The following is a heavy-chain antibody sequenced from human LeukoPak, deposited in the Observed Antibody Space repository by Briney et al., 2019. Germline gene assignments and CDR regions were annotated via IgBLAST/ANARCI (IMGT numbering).Heavy chain of an antibody. CDR2: ISGSGGST. CDR1: GFTFSSYA. J-gene: IGHJ5*02. Sequence: GGSLGLSCAASGFTFSSYAMSWVRQAPGKGLEWVSAISGSGGSTYYADSVKGRFTISRDNSKNTLYLQMNSLRAEDTAVYYCAKDRQSYYGSGSIWFDPWGQGTLVTVSS. CDR3: AKDRQSYYGSGSIWFDP. V-gene: IGHV3-23*01. D-gene: IGHD3-10*01.